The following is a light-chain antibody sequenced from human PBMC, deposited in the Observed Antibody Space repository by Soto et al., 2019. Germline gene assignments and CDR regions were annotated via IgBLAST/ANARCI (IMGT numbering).Light chain of an antibody. CDR1: QSVGPN. J-gene: IGKJ1*01. CDR3: QQRTDRPPWT. V-gene: IGKV3-11*01. Sequence: EIVLTQSPDNLSVSPGESATLSCRASQSVGPNLVWYQQKFGQAPRLLIYGVSTRATGVPARFRGSGSGTDFTLSISSLEPEDFAVYYCQQRTDRPPWTFGQGTKVDIK. CDR2: GVS.